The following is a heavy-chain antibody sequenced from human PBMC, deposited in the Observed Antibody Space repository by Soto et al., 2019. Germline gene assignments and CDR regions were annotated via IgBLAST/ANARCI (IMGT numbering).Heavy chain of an antibody. V-gene: IGHV1-69*05. CDR1: GVAFECCS. J-gene: IGHJ4*02. CDR2: IIPIFGTT. D-gene: IGHD5-18*01. CDR3: ARGKPGIQLWEYYFDY. Sequence: SVKVCSEECGVAFECCSRCWVRHAPEKGLEWMGGIIPIFGTTNYSQKFQGRVTITRDTSASTAYMELSSLRSEDTAVYYCARGKPGIQLWEYYFDYWGQGTLVTVSS.